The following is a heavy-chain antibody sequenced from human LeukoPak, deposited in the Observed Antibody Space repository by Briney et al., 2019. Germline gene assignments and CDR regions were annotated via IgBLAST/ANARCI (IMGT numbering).Heavy chain of an antibody. Sequence: ASVKVSCKASGYTFTGYSMHWVRQAPGQGLEWMGRINPNSGGTNYAQKFQGRVTMTRDTSISTAYMELSRLRSDDTAVYYCARGQSGWYYFDYWGQGTLVTVSS. CDR1: GYTFTGYS. CDR3: ARGQSGWYYFDY. D-gene: IGHD6-19*01. CDR2: INPNSGGT. V-gene: IGHV1-2*06. J-gene: IGHJ4*02.